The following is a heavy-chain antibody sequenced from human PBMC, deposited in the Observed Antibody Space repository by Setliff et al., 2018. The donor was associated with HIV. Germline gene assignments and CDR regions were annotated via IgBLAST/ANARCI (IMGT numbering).Heavy chain of an antibody. Sequence: PGGSLRLSCEAFSSYAMHWVRQAPGKGLVWVAVISYDGSNKYYADSVKGRVTISRDNSRNTLYWQMNRLRPEDSAVYYCAKGSGAAWPYYFDYWGQGTLVTVSS. D-gene: IGHD3-10*01. CDR3: AKGSGAAWPYYFDY. CDR2: ISYDGSNK. CDR1: SSYA. J-gene: IGHJ4*02. V-gene: IGHV3-30*04.